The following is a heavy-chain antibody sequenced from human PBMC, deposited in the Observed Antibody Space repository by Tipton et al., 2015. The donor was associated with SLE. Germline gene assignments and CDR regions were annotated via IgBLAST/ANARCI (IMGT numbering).Heavy chain of an antibody. CDR1: GDSISSGNYY. Sequence: TLSLTCTVSGDSISSGNYYWNWIRQPAGKGLEWIGRFHTSGSTNYNPSLKSRVTISLDTSRHQFFLKLSSATAADTAVYYCARGSGYTSVFGAFDIWGQGTMVSVSS. CDR2: FHTSGST. D-gene: IGHD5-18*01. J-gene: IGHJ3*02. V-gene: IGHV4-61*02. CDR3: ARGSGYTSVFGAFDI.